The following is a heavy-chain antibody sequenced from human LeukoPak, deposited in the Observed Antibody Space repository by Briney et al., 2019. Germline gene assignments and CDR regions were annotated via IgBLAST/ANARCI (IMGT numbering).Heavy chain of an antibody. V-gene: IGHV3-48*02. CDR3: ARVGGATAVTMYFEY. D-gene: IGHD1-26*01. CDR2: MTTSGNTI. CDR1: GLTFSGYS. Sequence: PGGSLGLSCVVSGLTFSGYSMMWVRQAPGKGLEWLSFMTTSGNTIFYAESVKDRFTISRDNAKKSLYLQMNSMRHEDTAVYYCARVGGATAVTMYFEYWGQGDLVTVTS. J-gene: IGHJ4*02.